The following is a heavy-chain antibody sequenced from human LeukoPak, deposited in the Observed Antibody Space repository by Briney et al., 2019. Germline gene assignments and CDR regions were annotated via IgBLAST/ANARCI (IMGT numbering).Heavy chain of an antibody. Sequence: GGSLRLSCAASGFTFSSYAMSWVRQAPGKGLEWVSAISGSGGSTYYADPVKGRFTISRDNSKNTLYLQMNSLRAEDTAVYYCAKDWDGDYGWYFDLWGRGTLVTVSS. CDR1: GFTFSSYA. D-gene: IGHD4-17*01. J-gene: IGHJ2*01. CDR2: ISGSGGST. V-gene: IGHV3-23*01. CDR3: AKDWDGDYGWYFDL.